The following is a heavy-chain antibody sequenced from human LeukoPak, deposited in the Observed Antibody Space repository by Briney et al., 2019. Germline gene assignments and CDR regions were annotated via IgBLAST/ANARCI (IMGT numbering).Heavy chain of an antibody. D-gene: IGHD1-26*01. V-gene: IGHV4-31*03. Sequence: QTLSLTCTVSGGSISSGGYCWSRIRQHPGKGLEWIGYIYYSGSTYYNPSPKRRFTISVDTSKNPFPLKLSSLTAADTAVYYCARHGQDTGNFYAHFDYWGQGILGTVSS. CDR3: ARHGQDTGNFYAHFDY. J-gene: IGHJ4*02. CDR2: IYYSGST. CDR1: GGSISSGGYC.